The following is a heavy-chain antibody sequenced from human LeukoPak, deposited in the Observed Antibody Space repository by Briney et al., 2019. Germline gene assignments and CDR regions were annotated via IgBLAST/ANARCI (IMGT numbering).Heavy chain of an antibody. CDR3: ARDRIWNWSIDY. D-gene: IGHD1-7*01. CDR1: GYTFTGYY. J-gene: IGHJ4*02. Sequence: ASVKVSCKASGYTFTGYYMHWVRQAPGQGLEWMGWINPNSGGTNYAQKLQGRVTMTTDTSTSTAYMELRSLRSDDTAVYYCARDRIWNWSIDYWGQGTLVTVSS. CDR2: INPNSGGT. V-gene: IGHV1-2*02.